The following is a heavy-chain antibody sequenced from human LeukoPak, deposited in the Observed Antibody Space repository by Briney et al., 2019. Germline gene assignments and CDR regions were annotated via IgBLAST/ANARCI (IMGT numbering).Heavy chain of an antibody. J-gene: IGHJ4*02. CDR1: GGSFSGYY. CDR2: INHSGST. CDR3: ARGGRTTVVKDPFLRSEFFDY. D-gene: IGHD4-23*01. Sequence: SETLSLTCAVYGGSFSGYYWSWIRQPPGKGLEWIGEINHSGSTNYNPSLKSRVTISVDTSKNQFSLKLSSVTAADTAVYYCARGGRTTVVKDPFLRSEFFDYWGQGTLVTVSS. V-gene: IGHV4-34*01.